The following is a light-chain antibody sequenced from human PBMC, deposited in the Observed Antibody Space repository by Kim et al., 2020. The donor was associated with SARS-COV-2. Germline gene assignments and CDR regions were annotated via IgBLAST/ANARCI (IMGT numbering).Light chain of an antibody. J-gene: IGKJ2*01. CDR2: DAS. CDR3: QQRSNWPPYT. CDR1: QSVSNF. V-gene: IGKV3-11*01. Sequence: LSPGERDTLSCRASQSVSNFLVWYQQKPGQAPRLLIYDASNRATGIPARFSGSGSGTDFTLTISSLEPEDFAVYYCQQRSNWPPYTFGQGTKLEI.